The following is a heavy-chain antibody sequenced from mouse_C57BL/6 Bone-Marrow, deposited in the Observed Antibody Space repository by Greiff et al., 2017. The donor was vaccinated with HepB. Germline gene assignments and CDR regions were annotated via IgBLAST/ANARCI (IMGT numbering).Heavy chain of an antibody. CDR2: IYPGDGDT. Sequence: QVQLKESGAELVKPGASVKISCKASGYAFSSYWMNWVKQRPGKGLEWIGQIYPGDGDTNYNGKFKGKATLTADKSSSTAYMQLSSLTSEDSAVYFCARDRNYYGSSYYFDYWGQGTTLTVSS. CDR1: GYAFSSYW. V-gene: IGHV1-80*01. J-gene: IGHJ2*01. CDR3: ARDRNYYGSSYYFDY. D-gene: IGHD1-1*01.